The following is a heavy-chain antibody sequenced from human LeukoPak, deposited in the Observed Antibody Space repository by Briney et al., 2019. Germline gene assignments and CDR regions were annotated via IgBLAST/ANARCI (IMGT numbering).Heavy chain of an antibody. J-gene: IGHJ6*02. CDR2: ISWDGGST. CDR3: AKDIWRGPYYYYGMDV. V-gene: IGHV3-43D*03. Sequence: PGGSLRLPCAASGFTFDDYAMHWVRQAPGKGLEWVSLISWDGGSTYYADSVKGRFTISRDNSKNSLYLQMNSLRAEDTALYYCAKDIWRGPYYYYGMDVWGQGTTVTVSS. CDR1: GFTFDDYA.